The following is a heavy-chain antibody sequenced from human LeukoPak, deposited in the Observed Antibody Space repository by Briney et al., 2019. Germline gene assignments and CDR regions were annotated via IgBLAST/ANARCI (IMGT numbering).Heavy chain of an antibody. D-gene: IGHD3-10*01. J-gene: IGHJ4*02. CDR2: VXYXGSS. V-gene: IGHV4-59*01. CDR3: AGYGSRSSYKAFDY. CDR1: GGSISSSY. Sequence: SETLSLTCTVSGGSISSSYWSWIRQSPGXXXXXXXXVXYXGSSXYXXXXXXXXXLSVXTSKNQFSLRLSSVTAADTAVYYCAGYGSRSSYKAFDYWGQGTLVTVSS.